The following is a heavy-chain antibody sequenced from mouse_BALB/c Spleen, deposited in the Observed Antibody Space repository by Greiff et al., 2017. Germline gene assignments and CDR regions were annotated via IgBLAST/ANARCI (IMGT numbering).Heavy chain of an antibody. CDR1: GFTFSSYA. CDR2: ISSGGST. CDR3: ARSAYYGYGY. V-gene: IGHV5-6-5*01. Sequence: EVKLVESGGGLVKPGGSLKLSCAASGFTFSSYAMSWVRQTPEKRLEWVASISSGGSTYYPDSVKGRFTISRDNARNILYLQMSSLRSEDTAMYYCARSAYYGYGYWGQGTTLTVSS. D-gene: IGHD1-2*01. J-gene: IGHJ2*01.